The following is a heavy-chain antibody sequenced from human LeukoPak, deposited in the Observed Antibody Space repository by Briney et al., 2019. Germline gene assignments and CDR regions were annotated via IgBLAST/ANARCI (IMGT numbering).Heavy chain of an antibody. CDR1: GGTFSSYA. V-gene: IGHV1-69*05. CDR3: AREVDTAMFLLLDY. Sequence: GASVKVSCKASGGTFSSYAISWVRQAPGHGLEWMGRIYPILRTATHAQKGQGRVTITTDESTSTADMELSRLRSEDTAVYYCAREVDTAMFLLLDYWGQGTLVTVSS. J-gene: IGHJ4*02. CDR2: IYPILRTA. D-gene: IGHD5-18*01.